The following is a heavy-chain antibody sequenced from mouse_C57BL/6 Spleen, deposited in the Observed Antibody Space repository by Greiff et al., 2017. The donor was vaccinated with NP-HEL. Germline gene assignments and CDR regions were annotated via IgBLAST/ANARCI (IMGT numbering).Heavy chain of an antibody. J-gene: IGHJ3*01. V-gene: IGHV1-26*01. CDR2: INPNNGGT. D-gene: IGHD1-1*01. CDR3: ARENYGSSLAWFAY. Sequence: VQLQQSGPELVKPGASVKISCKASGYTFTDYYMNWVKQSHGKSLEWIGDINPNNGGTSYNQKFKGKATLTVDKSSSTAYMELRSLTSEDSAVYYCARENYGSSLAWFAYWGQGTLVTVSA. CDR1: GYTFTDYY.